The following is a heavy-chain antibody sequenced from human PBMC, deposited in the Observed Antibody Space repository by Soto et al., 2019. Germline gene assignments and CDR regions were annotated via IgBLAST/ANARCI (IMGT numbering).Heavy chain of an antibody. CDR1: GGSISSYY. CDR3: AREADSSVYYFGN. CDR2: IYYSGST. D-gene: IGHD3-22*01. J-gene: IGHJ4*02. Sequence: SETLSLTCTVSGGSISSYYWSWIRQPPGKGLEWIGYIYYSGSTNYNPSLKSRVTISVDTSKNQFSLKLSSVTAADTAVYYCAREADSSVYYFGNWGQGALVTVSS. V-gene: IGHV4-59*12.